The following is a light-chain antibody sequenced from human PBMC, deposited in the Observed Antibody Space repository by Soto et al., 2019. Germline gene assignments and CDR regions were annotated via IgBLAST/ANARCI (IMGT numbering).Light chain of an antibody. CDR3: TSYAGSNTYV. V-gene: IGLV2-8*01. Sequence: QSVLTHPPSASGSPGQSVTISCTGTKNDIGLYDFVSWYQHHPGKAPRLIIYEVVQRPSGVPDRFSGSKSGNTASLTVSGLQAADEADYFCTSYAGSNTYVFGSGTKVTVL. J-gene: IGLJ1*01. CDR1: KNDIGLYDF. CDR2: EVV.